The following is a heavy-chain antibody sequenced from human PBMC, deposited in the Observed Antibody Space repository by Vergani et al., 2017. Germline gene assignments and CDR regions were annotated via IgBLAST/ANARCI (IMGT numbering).Heavy chain of an antibody. CDR2: IRSKGYGGTT. V-gene: IGHV3-49*04. CDR3: TRTPYFDFWSGYLDY. J-gene: IGHJ4*02. CDR1: GFTFGDYA. Sequence: EVQLVESGGGLVQPGRSLRLSCTASGFTFGDYAMSWVRQAPGKGLEWVGFIRSKGYGGTTEYAASVKGRFTISRDDSKSIAYLHMNSLKTEDTAVYYCTRTPYFDFWSGYLDYWGQGTLVTVSS. D-gene: IGHD3-3*01.